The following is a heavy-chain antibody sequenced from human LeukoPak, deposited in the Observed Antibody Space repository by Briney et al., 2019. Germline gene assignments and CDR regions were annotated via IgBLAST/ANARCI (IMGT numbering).Heavy chain of an antibody. CDR2: ISGSGGST. CDR3: APIWFGELLSVFDY. D-gene: IGHD3-10*01. Sequence: GGSLRLSCAASGFTFSSYAMSWVRQAPGKGLEWVSAISGSGGSTYYADSVKGRFTISRDNSKNTLYLQMNSLRAEDTAIYYCAPIWFGELLSVFDYWGQGTLVTVSS. J-gene: IGHJ4*02. CDR1: GFTFSSYA. V-gene: IGHV3-23*01.